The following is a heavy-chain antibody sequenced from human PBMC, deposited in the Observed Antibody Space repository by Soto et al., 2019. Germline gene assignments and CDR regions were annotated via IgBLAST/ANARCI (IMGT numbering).Heavy chain of an antibody. CDR2: ISSSSSYI. V-gene: IGHV3-21*01. Sequence: GGSLRLSCAASGFTFSSYSMNWVRQAPGKGLEWVSSISSSSSYIYYADSVKGRFTISRDNAKNSLYLQMNSLRAEDTAVYYCARDRRYSSGWYSYHMDVWGKGTTVTVSS. D-gene: IGHD6-19*01. J-gene: IGHJ6*03. CDR3: ARDRRYSSGWYSYHMDV. CDR1: GFTFSSYS.